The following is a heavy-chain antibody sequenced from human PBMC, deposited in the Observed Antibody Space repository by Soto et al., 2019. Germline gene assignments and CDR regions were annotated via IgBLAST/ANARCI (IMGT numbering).Heavy chain of an antibody. Sequence: QVQLQESGPGLVKPSETLSLTCTVSGGSVSSGSYYWSWIRQPPGKGLEWIGYIYYSGSTNYNPSLKSRVTISVDTSKNQFSLKLSSVTAADTAVYYCASVPGPHRFDYWGQGTLVTVSS. V-gene: IGHV4-61*01. CDR1: GGSVSSGSYY. J-gene: IGHJ4*02. CDR3: ASVPGPHRFDY. CDR2: IYYSGST.